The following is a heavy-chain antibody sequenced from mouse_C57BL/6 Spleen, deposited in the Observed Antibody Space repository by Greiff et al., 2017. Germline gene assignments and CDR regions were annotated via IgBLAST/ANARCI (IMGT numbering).Heavy chain of an antibody. D-gene: IGHD2-3*01. Sequence: QVQLQQSGPELVKPGASVKISCKASGYAFSSSWMNWVKQRPGKGLEWIGRIYPGDGDTTYNGKFKGKATLTADKSFSTAYMQLSSLTSEDSAVYFCARSDGYPYYFDYWGQGTTLTVSS. V-gene: IGHV1-82*01. CDR1: GYAFSSSW. CDR3: ARSDGYPYYFDY. J-gene: IGHJ2*01. CDR2: IYPGDGDT.